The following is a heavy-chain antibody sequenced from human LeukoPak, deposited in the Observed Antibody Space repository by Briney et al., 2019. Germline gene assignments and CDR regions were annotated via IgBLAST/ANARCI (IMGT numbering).Heavy chain of an antibody. CDR3: ASEYDFWSGQVDY. V-gene: IGHV3-23*01. Sequence: GGSLRLSCAASGFTFDDYGMSWVRQAPGKGLEWVSAISGSGGSTYYADSVKGRFTISRDNSKNTLYLQMNSLRAEDTAVYYCASEYDFWSGQVDYWGQGTLVTVSS. CDR1: GFTFDDYG. J-gene: IGHJ4*02. D-gene: IGHD3-3*01. CDR2: ISGSGGST.